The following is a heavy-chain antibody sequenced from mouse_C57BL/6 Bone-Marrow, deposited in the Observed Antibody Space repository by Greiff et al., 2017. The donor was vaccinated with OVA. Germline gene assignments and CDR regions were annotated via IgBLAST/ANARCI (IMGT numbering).Heavy chain of an antibody. J-gene: IGHJ3*01. D-gene: IGHD2-3*01. CDR3: ARDGWKFAY. CDR1: GYSITSGYY. CDR2: ISYDGSN. V-gene: IGHV3-6*01. Sequence: DVKLQESGPGLVKPSQSLSLTCSVTGYSITSGYYWNWIRQFPGNKLEWMGYISYDGSNNYNPSLKNRISITRDTSKNQFFLKLNSVTTEDTATYYCARDGWKFAYWGQGTLVTVSA.